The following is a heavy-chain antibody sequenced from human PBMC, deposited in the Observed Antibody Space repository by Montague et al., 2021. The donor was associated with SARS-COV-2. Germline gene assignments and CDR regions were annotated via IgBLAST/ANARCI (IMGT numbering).Heavy chain of an antibody. CDR2: ITHSGST. CDR1: GGSVSDYY. CDR3: ARGPRITMIVVVITDIWFDP. V-gene: IGHV4-34*01. Sequence: SETLSLTCAVYGGSVSDYYWIWIRQPPGQGLECIGEITHSGSTNXNPSLKSRVPTSVDTSKNQFSLKLTSVTAADTAVYYCARGPRITMIVVVITDIWFDPWGQGTLVTVSS. D-gene: IGHD3-22*01. J-gene: IGHJ5*02.